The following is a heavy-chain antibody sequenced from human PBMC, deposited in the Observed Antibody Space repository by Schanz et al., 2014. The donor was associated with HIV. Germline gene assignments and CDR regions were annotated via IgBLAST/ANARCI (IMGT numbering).Heavy chain of an antibody. Sequence: QVQLVESGGGVVQPGRSLRLSCAASGFTFSNYGMHWVRQAPGKGLEWEAIIWYDGSNRYYADSVKGRFTISRDNSKNTVSLQMNSLRSEDTAVYYCVRDAGAQWLDGDNWFDPWGQGTLVTVSS. CDR1: GFTFSNYG. J-gene: IGHJ5*02. CDR2: IWYDGSNR. CDR3: VRDAGAQWLDGDNWFDP. V-gene: IGHV3-33*01. D-gene: IGHD6-19*01.